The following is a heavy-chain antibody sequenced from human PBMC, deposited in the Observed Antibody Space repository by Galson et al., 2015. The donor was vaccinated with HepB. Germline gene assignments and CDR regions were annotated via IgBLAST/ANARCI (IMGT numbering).Heavy chain of an antibody. Sequence: SLRLSCAASGFTFSIYAMSWVRQAPGKGLEWVSAITGSGHTTYYADSVKGRFTISRDNSKNTLYLHMNSLRAEDTAVYYCANPDYAADAFDVWGQGTMVTVSS. CDR2: ITGSGHTT. V-gene: IGHV3-23*01. J-gene: IGHJ3*01. CDR3: ANPDYAADAFDV. D-gene: IGHD4/OR15-4a*01. CDR1: GFTFSIYA.